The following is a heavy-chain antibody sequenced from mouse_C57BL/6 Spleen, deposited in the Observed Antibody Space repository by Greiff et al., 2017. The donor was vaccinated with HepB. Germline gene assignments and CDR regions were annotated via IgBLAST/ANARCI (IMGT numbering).Heavy chain of an antibody. Sequence: QVHVKQSGAELAKPGASVKLSCKASGYTFTSYWMHWVKQRPGQGLEWIGYINPSSGYTKYNQKFKDKATLTADKSSSTAYMQLSSLTYEDSAVYYCARSYYGSSSYAMDYWGQGTSVTVSS. V-gene: IGHV1-7*01. CDR2: INPSSGYT. CDR1: GYTFTSYW. CDR3: ARSYYGSSSYAMDY. J-gene: IGHJ4*01. D-gene: IGHD1-1*01.